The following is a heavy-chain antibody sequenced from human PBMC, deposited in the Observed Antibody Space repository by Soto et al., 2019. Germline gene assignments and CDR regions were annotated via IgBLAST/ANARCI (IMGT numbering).Heavy chain of an antibody. CDR1: GFTFSSNE. V-gene: IGHV3-48*03. CDR3: AREAATVNNFDY. D-gene: IGHD4-17*01. CDR2: ISTSGSTI. Sequence: EVLLVESGGGLVQPGGSLRLSCTAYGFTFSSNEMNWVRQAPGKGLEWVSYISTSGSTIYYADSVKGRFTISRDNAKKSLYLQMNSLPAEDTAVYYCAREAATVNNFDYWGQGTLVTVSS. J-gene: IGHJ4*02.